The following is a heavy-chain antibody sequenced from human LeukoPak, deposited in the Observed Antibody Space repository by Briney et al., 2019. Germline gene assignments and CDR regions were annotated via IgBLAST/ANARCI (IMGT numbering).Heavy chain of an antibody. D-gene: IGHD2-15*01. Sequence: PGGSLRLSCAASGFTFSSYAMSWVRQAPGKGLEWVSAISGSGGSTYYADSVNGRFTISRDNSKHTLYLQMSSLRAEDTAVYYCAKDREDCSGGSCYSYYFDYWGQGTLVTVSS. CDR2: ISGSGGST. CDR1: GFTFSSYA. V-gene: IGHV3-23*01. CDR3: AKDREDCSGGSCYSYYFDY. J-gene: IGHJ4*02.